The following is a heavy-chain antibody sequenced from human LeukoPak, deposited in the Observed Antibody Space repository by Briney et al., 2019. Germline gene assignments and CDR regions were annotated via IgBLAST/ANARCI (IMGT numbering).Heavy chain of an antibody. CDR1: GFTVGNYY. V-gene: IGHV3-66*01. CDR2: GYNCVET. Sequence: GCSLTLSCAASGFTVGNYYMRWVHKAPARGREWVSVGYNCVETHHSDSVKGRFTRSRYISKSTLYLQMNSLRLEDTAVYYCTRDPDAWGQGTLVTVSS. CDR3: TRDPDA. J-gene: IGHJ5*02.